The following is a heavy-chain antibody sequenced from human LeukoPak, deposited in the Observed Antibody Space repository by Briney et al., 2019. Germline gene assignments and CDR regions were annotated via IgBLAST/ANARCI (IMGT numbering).Heavy chain of an antibody. CDR1: GFTFGSYW. CDR3: ARGGGLDV. Sequence: GGSLRLSCAASGFTFGSYWMNWARQAPGKGLEWVASINHNGNVNYYVDSVKGRFTISRDNAKNSLYPQMSNLRAEGTAVYFCARGGGLDVWGQGATVTVSS. V-gene: IGHV3-7*03. D-gene: IGHD3-16*01. CDR2: INHNGNVN. J-gene: IGHJ6*02.